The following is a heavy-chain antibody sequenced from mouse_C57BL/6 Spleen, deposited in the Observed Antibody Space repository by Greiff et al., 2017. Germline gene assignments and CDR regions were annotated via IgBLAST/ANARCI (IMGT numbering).Heavy chain of an antibody. CDR3: ARREYGDYVDD. D-gene: IGHD1-1*02. Sequence: EVQLQQSGPELVKPGASVKISCKASGYTFTDYYMNWVKQSHGKSLEWIGDINPNNGGTSYNQKFKGKATLTVDKSSSTAYMELRSLTSEDSAVYCCARREYGDYVDDWGQGTTLTVSS. V-gene: IGHV1-26*01. CDR2: INPNNGGT. J-gene: IGHJ2*01. CDR1: GYTFTDYY.